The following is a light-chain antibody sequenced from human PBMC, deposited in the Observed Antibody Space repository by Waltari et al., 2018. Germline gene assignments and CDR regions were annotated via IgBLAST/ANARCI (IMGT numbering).Light chain of an antibody. Sequence: ELVLTQSPGTLSLSPGERATLSCRASQSVSSNYLAGYQQGPGQAPRPPSHGSSSRATGIPDRFSGSGPGTDVTLTSSRLGPEDFAVYYCQQYGRSWNTFGQGTKLEIK. CDR1: QSVSSNY. V-gene: IGKV3-20*01. CDR3: QQYGRSWNT. J-gene: IGKJ2*01. CDR2: GSS.